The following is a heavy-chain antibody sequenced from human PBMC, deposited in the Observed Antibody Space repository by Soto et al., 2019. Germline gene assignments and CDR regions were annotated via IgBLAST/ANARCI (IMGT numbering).Heavy chain of an antibody. D-gene: IGHD2-15*01. J-gene: IGHJ3*02. CDR3: ASHHCRGGSCYGGDAFDI. V-gene: IGHV3-74*01. Sequence: GGSLRLSCAASGFTFNNYWMHWVRQAPGKGLVWVSRINSDGTSTSYADSVKGRFTISRDNAKSTLYLQMNSLRAEDTAVYYCASHHCRGGSCYGGDAFDIWGQGTMVTVSS. CDR1: GFTFNNYW. CDR2: INSDGTST.